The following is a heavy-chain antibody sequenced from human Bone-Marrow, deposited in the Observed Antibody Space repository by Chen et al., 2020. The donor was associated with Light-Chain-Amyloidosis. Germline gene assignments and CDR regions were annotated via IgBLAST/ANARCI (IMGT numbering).Heavy chain of an antibody. V-gene: IGHV4-39*07. Sequence: QLQESGPGLVEPSKTLSLTCTVSGVSSITSREYYWGWMRPTPGKGLEWIGEINHSGSTNYNPSLKSRLTISVDTSKKQLSLKLSSVTAADTAVYYCARGRGGGWGSYYDWGQGTLVTVSS. CDR1: GVSSITSREYY. J-gene: IGHJ4*02. CDR2: INHSGST. D-gene: IGHD1-26*01. CDR3: ARGRGGGWGSYYD.